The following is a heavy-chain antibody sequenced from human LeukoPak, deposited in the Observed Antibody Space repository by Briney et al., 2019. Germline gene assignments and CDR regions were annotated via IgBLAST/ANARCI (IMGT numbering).Heavy chain of an antibody. V-gene: IGHV3-48*03. Sequence: GGSLRLSCAASGFTFSSYEMNWVRQAPGKGLEWVSYISSSGSTIYYADSVKGRFTISRDNSKNTLYLQMNSLRAEDTAVYYCAKDPGGWSHFDYWGQGTLVTVSS. J-gene: IGHJ4*02. CDR1: GFTFSSYE. CDR2: ISSSGSTI. CDR3: AKDPGGWSHFDY. D-gene: IGHD6-19*01.